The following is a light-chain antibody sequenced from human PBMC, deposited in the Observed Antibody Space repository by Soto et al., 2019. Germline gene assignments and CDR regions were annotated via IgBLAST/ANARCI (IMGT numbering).Light chain of an antibody. Sequence: EIVMTQSPATLSVSPGESATLSCRASQSVSSNLAWYQHKPGQAPRLLIYGASTRATGIPARFSGSGSGTEFTLPISSLQSEDFAVYYCQQYNNWPRTFGQGTKVEIK. CDR2: GAS. CDR1: QSVSSN. CDR3: QQYNNWPRT. J-gene: IGKJ1*01. V-gene: IGKV3-15*01.